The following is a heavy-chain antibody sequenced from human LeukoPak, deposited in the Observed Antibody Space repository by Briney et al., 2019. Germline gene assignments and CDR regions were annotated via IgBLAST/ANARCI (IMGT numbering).Heavy chain of an antibody. Sequence: PGGSLRLSCTASGFPFRVRWMHWVRQAPGKGLVWISLIKKDGFFSTYADSVKGRFTISRDDAKNTLYLQMDSLRADDTAVYYCAKDIHQSPLWFGELLFDPRGQGTLVTVSS. J-gene: IGHJ5*02. CDR2: IKKDGFFS. D-gene: IGHD3-10*01. V-gene: IGHV3-74*03. CDR1: GFPFRVRW. CDR3: AKDIHQSPLWFGELLFDP.